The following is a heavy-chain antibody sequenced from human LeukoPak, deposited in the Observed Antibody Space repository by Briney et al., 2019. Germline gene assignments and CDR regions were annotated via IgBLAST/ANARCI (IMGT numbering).Heavy chain of an antibody. D-gene: IGHD3-3*01. CDR1: GFTFSSYA. V-gene: IGHV3-30-3*01. CDR3: ARGRVEWLPSPYPIPHGFDP. J-gene: IGHJ5*02. Sequence: PGRSLRLSCAASGFTFSSYAMHWVRQAPGKGLEWVAAISYDGSNTYYADSVKGRFIISRDNSKNTLYLQMNSLRAEDTAVYYCARGRVEWLPSPYPIPHGFDPWGQGTLVTVSS. CDR2: ISYDGSNT.